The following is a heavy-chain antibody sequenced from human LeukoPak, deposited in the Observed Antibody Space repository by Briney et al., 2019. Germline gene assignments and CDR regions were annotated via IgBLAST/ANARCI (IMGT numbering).Heavy chain of an antibody. CDR2: ISYSGST. CDR3: ARHTADYYYYGMDV. CDR1: GGSISIYY. D-gene: IGHD3-10*01. Sequence: SETLSLTCTISGGSISIYYWSRIRQPPGKGLEWIGCISYSGSTNYNPSLRSRVTISADTSKKQFSLKLRSVTAADTAVYYCARHTADYYYYGMDVWGQGTTVTVSS. V-gene: IGHV4-59*08. J-gene: IGHJ6*02.